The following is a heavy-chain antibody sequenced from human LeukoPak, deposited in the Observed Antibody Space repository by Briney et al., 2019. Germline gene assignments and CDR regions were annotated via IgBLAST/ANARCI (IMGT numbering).Heavy chain of an antibody. CDR2: ICPGDSDT. V-gene: IGHV5-51*01. Sequence: GESLKISCKGSGYSFTSYWIGWVRQMPGKGLEYMGIICPGDSDTRYSQSFQGQVTISADKSIPTAYLQWSSLKASDTAMYYCARHTTVGGSLRFDYWGQGTLVTVSS. CDR3: ARHTTVGGSLRFDY. CDR1: GYSFTSYW. J-gene: IGHJ4*02. D-gene: IGHD4-23*01.